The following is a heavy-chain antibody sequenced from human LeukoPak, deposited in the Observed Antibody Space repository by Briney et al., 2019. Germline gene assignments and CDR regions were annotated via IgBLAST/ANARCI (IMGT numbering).Heavy chain of an antibody. V-gene: IGHV3-7*01. CDR3: SSQPAVLDLDC. D-gene: IGHD2/OR15-2a*01. CDR1: GFALRSYW. Sequence: PGGSLRLSCAASGFALRSYWMTWVSQAPGKGLEWVANIRPDGSGKNYVDSVKGRFTISRDNANNALFLQMKGLRVEDTAVYYCSSQPAVLDLDCWGKGALVTVSS. J-gene: IGHJ4*02. CDR2: IRPDGSGK.